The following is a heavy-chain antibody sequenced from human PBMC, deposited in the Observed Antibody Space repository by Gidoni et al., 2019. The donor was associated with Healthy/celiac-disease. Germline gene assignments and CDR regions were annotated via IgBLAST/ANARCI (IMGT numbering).Heavy chain of an antibody. CDR2: IYHSGST. CDR1: GGSISSGGYS. D-gene: IGHD4-17*01. J-gene: IGHJ4*02. Sequence: QLQLQESGSGLVKPSQTLSLTCAVSGGSISSGGYSWSCVRQRPGQGLEWIGYIYHSGSTYYNPSLKSRVTISVDRSKNQFSLKLSSVTAADTAVYYCAGGGRLRFYFDYWGQGTLVTVSS. CDR3: AGGGRLRFYFDY. V-gene: IGHV4-30-2*01.